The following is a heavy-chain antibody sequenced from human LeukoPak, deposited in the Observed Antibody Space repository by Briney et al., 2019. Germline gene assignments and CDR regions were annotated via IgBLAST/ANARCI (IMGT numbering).Heavy chain of an antibody. CDR2: ISGSGGST. CDR3: AKDSGYCSGGSCYFGAFDI. Sequence: PGGSLRLSCAASGFTFSSYAMSWVRQAPGKGLEWVSAISGSGGSTYYADSVKGRFTISRDNSKNTLYLQMNSLRAEDTAVYYCAKDSGYCSGGSCYFGAFDIWGQGTMVTVSS. D-gene: IGHD2-15*01. V-gene: IGHV3-23*01. CDR1: GFTFSSYA. J-gene: IGHJ3*02.